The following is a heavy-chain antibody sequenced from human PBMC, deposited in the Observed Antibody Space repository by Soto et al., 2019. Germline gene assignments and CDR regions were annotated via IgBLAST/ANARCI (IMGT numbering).Heavy chain of an antibody. CDR3: ARRQISPPTRGAASARGGMDV. CDR1: GFTFNNYG. Sequence: QVQLVESGGGVVQPGRSLRLSCAASGFTFNNYGMHWVRQAPGKGLEWVAVIWNDGNGYYYANSVKGRFTISRDNSKNTLCLQMSSLRVEDTAVYYCARRQISPPTRGAASARGGMDVWGQGTTVTVSS. J-gene: IGHJ6*02. CDR2: IWNDGNGY. D-gene: IGHD6-13*01. V-gene: IGHV3-33*01.